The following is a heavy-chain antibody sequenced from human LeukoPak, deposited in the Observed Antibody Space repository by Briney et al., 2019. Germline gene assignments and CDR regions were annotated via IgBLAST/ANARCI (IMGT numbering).Heavy chain of an antibody. CDR3: ARQRGSSGWYSFDY. D-gene: IGHD6-19*01. CDR1: GDSISSSF. Sequence: ASETLSLTCTVSGDSISSSFWSWIRQPPGRGLEWIGYIYSSGSTNYSPSLKSRVTISVDTSKNQFSLKLSSVTAADTAVYYCARQRGSSGWYSFDYWGQGTLVTVSS. V-gene: IGHV4-59*08. CDR2: IYSSGST. J-gene: IGHJ4*02.